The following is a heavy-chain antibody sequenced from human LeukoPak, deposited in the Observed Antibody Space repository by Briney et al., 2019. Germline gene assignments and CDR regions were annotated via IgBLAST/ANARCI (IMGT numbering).Heavy chain of an antibody. CDR3: ARRGLLPQGPGYPFDL. CDR2: IYYSGST. V-gene: IGHV4-59*08. D-gene: IGHD3-22*01. J-gene: IGHJ2*01. CDR1: GGSISSYY. Sequence: SETLSLTCTVSGGSISSYYWSWIRQPPGKGLEWIGYIYYSGSTNYNPSLKSRVTISVDTSKNQFSLKLSSVTAADTAVYYCARRGLLPQGPGYPFDLWGRGTLVTVSS.